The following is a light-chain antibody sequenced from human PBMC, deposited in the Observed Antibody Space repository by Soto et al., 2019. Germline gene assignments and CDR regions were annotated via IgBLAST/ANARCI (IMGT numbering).Light chain of an antibody. J-gene: IGLJ1*01. V-gene: IGLV2-14*03. Sequence: QSALTQPASVSGSPGQSITISCTGTSSDVGGYNFVSWYQQHPGKVPKLMIFDVNRRPSGVSDRFSVSKSGNTASLTISGLQAEDEGDYYCCSYTSSSTHVFGSGTKVTVL. CDR1: SSDVGGYNF. CDR2: DVN. CDR3: CSYTSSSTHV.